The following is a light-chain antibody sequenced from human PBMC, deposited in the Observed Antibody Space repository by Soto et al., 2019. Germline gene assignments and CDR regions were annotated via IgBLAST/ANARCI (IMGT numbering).Light chain of an antibody. V-gene: IGKV3-20*01. CDR2: GAS. CDR1: QSVSSNY. J-gene: IGKJ3*01. Sequence: EIVLTQSPGTLSLSPGERATLSCRASQSVSSNYLAWYQQKPGQAPRLLIYGASSRATGIPDRFSGSGSGTDFTLTISRLEPEDFAVYYCQQYGSSPLFAFGPGTEVDLQ. CDR3: QQYGSSPLFA.